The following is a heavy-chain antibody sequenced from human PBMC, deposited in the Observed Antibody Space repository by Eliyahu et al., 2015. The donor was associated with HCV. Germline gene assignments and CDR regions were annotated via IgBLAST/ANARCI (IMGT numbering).Heavy chain of an antibody. J-gene: IGHJ4*02. CDR2: IKQDGSEK. D-gene: IGHD5-18*01. Sequence: EVQLVESGGGLVQPGGSLRLSCAASGFTFSSYWMSWVRQAPGKGLEWVANIKQDGSEKYYVDSVKGRFTISRDNAKNSLYLQMNSLRAEDTAVYYCARDRVDTAMVFDYWGQGTLVTVSS. V-gene: IGHV3-7*01. CDR3: ARDRVDTAMVFDY. CDR1: GFTFSSYW.